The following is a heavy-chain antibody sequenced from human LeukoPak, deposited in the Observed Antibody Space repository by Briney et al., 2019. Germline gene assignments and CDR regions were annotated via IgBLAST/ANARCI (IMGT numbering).Heavy chain of an antibody. CDR3: TRTQYSSGWTFDY. J-gene: IGHJ4*02. CDR1: GFTFSIYE. Sequence: GGSLGLSCAASGFTFSIYEMNWVRQAPGKGLEWVSYITTSGSIIHYADSVKGRFTISRDNAKNSLYLQMNSLRAEVTAVYYCTRTQYSSGWTFDYWGQGTLVTVSS. CDR2: ITTSGSII. D-gene: IGHD6-19*01. V-gene: IGHV3-48*03.